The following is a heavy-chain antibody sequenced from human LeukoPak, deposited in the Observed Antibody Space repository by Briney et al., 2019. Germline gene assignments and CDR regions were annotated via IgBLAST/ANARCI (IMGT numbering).Heavy chain of an antibody. Sequence: GGSLRLSCAASGFTFSSYEMNWVRQAPGKGLEWVSYISGSSSYIYYADSVKGRFTISRDNARNFVYLQLNSLRAEDTAIYYCARDEKDGPLWYWGQGILVFVSS. CDR1: GFTFSSYE. V-gene: IGHV3-48*03. CDR2: ISGSSSYI. J-gene: IGHJ4*02. CDR3: ARDEKDGPLWY. D-gene: IGHD2-15*01.